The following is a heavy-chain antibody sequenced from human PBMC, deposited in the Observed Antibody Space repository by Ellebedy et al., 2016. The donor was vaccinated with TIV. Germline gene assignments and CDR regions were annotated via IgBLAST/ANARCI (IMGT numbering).Heavy chain of an antibody. CDR3: ARRSRGPPYYFDY. D-gene: IGHD3-10*01. CDR2: ISGSGGMM. CDR1: GFTFSSYY. Sequence: GESLKISCAASGFTFSSYYMNWVRQAPGKGLEWVSYISGSGGMMDHADSVKGRFTISRDNAKNSLYLQLNSLRADDTAVYYCARRSRGPPYYFDYWGRGTLVNVSS. J-gene: IGHJ4*02. V-gene: IGHV3-48*04.